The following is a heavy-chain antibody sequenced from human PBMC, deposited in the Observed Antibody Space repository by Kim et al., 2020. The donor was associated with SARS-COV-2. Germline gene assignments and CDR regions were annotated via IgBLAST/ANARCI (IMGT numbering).Heavy chain of an antibody. J-gene: IGHJ6*02. Sequence: GGSLRLSCAASGFTFSGSAMHWVRQASGKGLEWVGRIRSKANSYATAYAASVKGRFTISRDDSKNTAYLQMNSLKTEDTAVYYCTRHTFPKSFGNYYYYGMDVWGQGTTVTVSS. D-gene: IGHD3-10*01. CDR1: GFTFSGSA. CDR2: IRSKANSYAT. V-gene: IGHV3-73*01. CDR3: TRHTFPKSFGNYYYYGMDV.